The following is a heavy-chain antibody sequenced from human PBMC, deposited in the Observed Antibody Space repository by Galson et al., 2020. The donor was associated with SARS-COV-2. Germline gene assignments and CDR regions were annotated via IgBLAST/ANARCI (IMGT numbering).Heavy chain of an antibody. CDR3: TRHRQEPYYYYSGMDV. CDR2: IRSEAYSGTT. D-gene: IGHD1-1*01. V-gene: IGHV3-49*03. Sequence: GESLKISCTASGFTFTDYAVNWFRQAPGKGLEWVGFIRSEAYSGTTQYAASVQDRFTISRDDSKSIAYLQMSSLKTEDTAVYYCTRHRQEPYYYYSGMDVWGQGTTVTVSS. J-gene: IGHJ6*02. CDR1: GFTFTDYA.